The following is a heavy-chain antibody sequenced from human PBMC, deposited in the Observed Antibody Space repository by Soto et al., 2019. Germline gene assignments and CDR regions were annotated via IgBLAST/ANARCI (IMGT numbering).Heavy chain of an antibody. CDR2: IKRNVDCATT. D-gene: IGHD3-9*01. J-gene: IGHJ4*02. V-gene: IGHV3-15*07. CDR1: GFTFDLAW. Sequence: GGSLRLSCAASGFTFDLAWMNWVRQAPGKGLEWLARIKRNVDCATTEYTAPVKDRFTISRDDSKATVYLNMNSLKIEDTGVYYCTLYLPHRSAWANDHCGQQTLVTVSA. CDR3: TLYLPHRSAWANDH.